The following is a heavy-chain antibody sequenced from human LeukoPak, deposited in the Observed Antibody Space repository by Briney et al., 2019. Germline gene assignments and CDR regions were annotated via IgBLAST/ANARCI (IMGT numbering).Heavy chain of an antibody. D-gene: IGHD6-13*01. CDR3: ARVRTSIAAAGAPWFDP. Sequence: GASVKVSCKASGYTFTGYYMHWVRQAPGQGLEWMGWINPNSGGTNYAQKFQGRVTMTRDTSISTAYMELSRLRSDDTAVYYCARVRTSIAAAGAPWFDPWGQGTLVTVSS. CDR1: GYTFTGYY. J-gene: IGHJ5*02. V-gene: IGHV1-2*02. CDR2: INPNSGGT.